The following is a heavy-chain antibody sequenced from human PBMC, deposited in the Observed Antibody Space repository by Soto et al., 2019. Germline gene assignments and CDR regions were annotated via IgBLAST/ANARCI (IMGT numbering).Heavy chain of an antibody. J-gene: IGHJ6*02. D-gene: IGHD1-26*01. CDR1: GGTFSSYV. V-gene: IGHV1-69*12. CDR2: IISIFGTA. CDR3: ASHSGSSPEGRYYCGMDV. Sequence: QVQLVQSGAEVKKPGSSVKVSCKASGGTFSSYVISWVRQAPGQGLEWMGGIISIFGTADYAQKFQGRVTITADESTSTAYMELSSLRSEDTAVYYCASHSGSSPEGRYYCGMDVWGQGTTVTVSS.